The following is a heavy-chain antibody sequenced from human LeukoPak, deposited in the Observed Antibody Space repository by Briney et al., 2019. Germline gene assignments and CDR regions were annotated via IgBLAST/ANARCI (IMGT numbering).Heavy chain of an antibody. CDR2: IYSGGNT. CDR1: GFTVSSNY. CDR3: ASGGSYLDDAFDI. J-gene: IGHJ3*02. D-gene: IGHD1-26*01. Sequence: GGSLRLSCAASGFTVSSNYMTWVRQAPGKGLEWVSVIYSGGNTYYADSVKGRLTISRDKSKNTLYLQMNSLRAADTAVYYCASGGSYLDDAFDIWGQGTMVTVSS. V-gene: IGHV3-66*02.